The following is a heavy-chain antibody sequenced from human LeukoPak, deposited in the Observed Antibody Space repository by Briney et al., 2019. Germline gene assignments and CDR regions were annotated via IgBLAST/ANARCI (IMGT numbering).Heavy chain of an antibody. D-gene: IGHD3-10*01. CDR3: VFEGRADAFDI. V-gene: IGHV3-30*03. CDR1: GFTFSSYG. Sequence: PGGSLRLSCAASGFTFSSYGMHWVRHAPGKGLEWVAVISYDGSNKYYADSVKGRFTISRDNSKNTLYLQMNSLRAEDTAVYYCVFEGRADAFDIWGQGTMVTVSS. J-gene: IGHJ3*02. CDR2: ISYDGSNK.